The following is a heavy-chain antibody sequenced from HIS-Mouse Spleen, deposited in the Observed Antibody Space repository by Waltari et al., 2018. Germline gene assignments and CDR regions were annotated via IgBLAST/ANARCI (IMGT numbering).Heavy chain of an antibody. CDR1: GGSSSSSSSD. CDR3: ARDGYSGYGHDAFDI. D-gene: IGHD5-12*01. V-gene: IGHV4-39*07. J-gene: IGHJ3*02. Sequence: QLQLQESGPGLVKPSETLSPACTVSGGSSSSSSSDWGWIRQPPGKGLEWIGSIYYSGSTYYNPSLKSRVTISVDTSKNQFSLKLSSVTAADTAVYYCARDGYSGYGHDAFDIWGQGTMVTVSS. CDR2: IYYSGST.